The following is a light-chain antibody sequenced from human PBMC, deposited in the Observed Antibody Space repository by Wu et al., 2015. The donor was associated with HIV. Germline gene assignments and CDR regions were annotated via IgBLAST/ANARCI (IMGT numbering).Light chain of an antibody. Sequence: EIVLTQSPVTLSLSPGGRATLSCRASQSVSSSYLAWYQQKPGQAPRLLIYGASSRATGIPDRFSGSGSGTDFTLTISRLEPEDFAVYYCQQYGSSPPNSFGQGTKLEIK. V-gene: IGKV3-20*01. CDR1: QSVSSSY. CDR3: QQYGSSPPNS. CDR2: GAS. J-gene: IGKJ2*03.